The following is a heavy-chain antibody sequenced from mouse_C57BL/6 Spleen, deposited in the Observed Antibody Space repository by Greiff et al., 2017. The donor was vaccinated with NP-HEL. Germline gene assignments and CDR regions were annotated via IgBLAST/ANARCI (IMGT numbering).Heavy chain of an antibody. CDR2: IRNKANGYTT. Sequence: EVKLVESGGGLVQPGGSLSLSCAASGFTFTDYYMSWVRQPPGKALEWLGFIRNKANGYTTEYSASVKGRFTISRDNSQSILYLQMNALRAEDSATYYCARYIGLRPFDVWGTGTTVTVSS. J-gene: IGHJ1*03. CDR1: GFTFTDYY. V-gene: IGHV7-3*01. CDR3: ARYIGLRPFDV. D-gene: IGHD2-4*01.